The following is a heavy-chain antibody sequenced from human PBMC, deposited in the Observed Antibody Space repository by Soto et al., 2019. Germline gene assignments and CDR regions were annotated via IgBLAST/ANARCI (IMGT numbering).Heavy chain of an antibody. Sequence: SETLSLTCTVSGGSISSYYWSWTRQPPGKGLEWTGYIYYSGSTNYNPSLKSRVTISVDTSKNQFSLKLSSVTAADTAVYYCARVLFDYSSSSHWLDPWGQGTLVTVYS. V-gene: IGHV4-59*01. J-gene: IGHJ5*02. CDR3: ARVLFDYSSSSHWLDP. CDR2: IYYSGST. CDR1: GGSISSYY. D-gene: IGHD6-13*01.